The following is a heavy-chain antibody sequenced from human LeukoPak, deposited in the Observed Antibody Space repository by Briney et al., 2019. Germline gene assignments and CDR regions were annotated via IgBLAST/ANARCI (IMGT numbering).Heavy chain of an antibody. Sequence: PGGSLRLSCAASGFTFSSYWMNWVRQAPGKGLEWVANIKQDGTEKYYVDSVKGRFAISRDNFRNTLYLQMNSLRAEDTAVYYCARALNGFDIWGPGTLVTVSS. J-gene: IGHJ3*02. V-gene: IGHV3-7*03. CDR3: ARALNGFDI. CDR2: IKQDGTEK. CDR1: GFTFSSYW.